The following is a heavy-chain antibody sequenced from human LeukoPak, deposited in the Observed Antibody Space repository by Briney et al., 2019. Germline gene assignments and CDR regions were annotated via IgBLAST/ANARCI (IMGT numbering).Heavy chain of an antibody. V-gene: IGHV4-34*01. CDR1: GGSFSGYY. D-gene: IGHD2-2*01. J-gene: IGHJ4*02. CDR2: INHSGST. CDR3: ARARGVVPAAYYFDY. Sequence: SETLSLTCAVYGGSFSGYYWSWIRQPPGKGLEWIGEINHSGSTNYNPSLKSRVTISVDTSKNQFSLKLSSATAADTAVYYCARARGVVPAAYYFDYWGQGTLVTVSP.